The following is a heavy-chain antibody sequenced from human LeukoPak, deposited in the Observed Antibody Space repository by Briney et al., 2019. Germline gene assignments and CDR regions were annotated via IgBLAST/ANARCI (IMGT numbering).Heavy chain of an antibody. D-gene: IGHD5-24*01. CDR1: GGSISSYY. CDR2: IYYSGST. Sequence: PSETLSLTCTVSGGSISSYYWSWIRQPPGKGLEWIGYIYYSGSTNYNPSLKSRVTISVDTSKNQFSLNLTSVTAADTAVYFCARDPDGYKFFDYWGRGRPVIVSS. J-gene: IGHJ4*02. CDR3: ARDPDGYKFFDY. V-gene: IGHV4-59*01.